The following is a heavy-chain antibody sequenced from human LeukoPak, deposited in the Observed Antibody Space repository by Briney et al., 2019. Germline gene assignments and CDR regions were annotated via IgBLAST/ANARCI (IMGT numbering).Heavy chain of an antibody. V-gene: IGHV4-39*01. CDR1: GGSISIISSSTYY. Sequence: SETLSLTCTVSGGSISIISSSTYYWGSIRQAPGKGLEWIGSLYYGENSHYNPSLKSRATLSVDTSNNQFSLKLTSVTAADAAVYFCARQLPTAAADTRGYFDYWGQGTVVTVFS. CDR3: ARQLPTAAADTRGYFDY. CDR2: LYYGENS. J-gene: IGHJ4*02. D-gene: IGHD6-25*01.